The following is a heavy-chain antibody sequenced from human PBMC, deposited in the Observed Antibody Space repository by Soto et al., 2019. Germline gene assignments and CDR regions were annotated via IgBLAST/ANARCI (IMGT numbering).Heavy chain of an antibody. Sequence: ASVKVSCKASGGTFSSYPISWVRQAPGQGLEWMGVIIPIFGSVNSAQKFQGRVTITADESTSTAYMELSSLRSEDTAVYYCARPRTTGTTKGYDYWGQGTLVTVSS. CDR1: GGTFSSYP. D-gene: IGHD1-1*01. J-gene: IGHJ4*02. CDR3: ARPRTTGTTKGYDY. CDR2: IIPIFGSV. V-gene: IGHV1-69*13.